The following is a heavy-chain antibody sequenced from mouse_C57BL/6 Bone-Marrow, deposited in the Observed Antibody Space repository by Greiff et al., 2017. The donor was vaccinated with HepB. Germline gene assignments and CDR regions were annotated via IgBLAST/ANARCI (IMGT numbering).Heavy chain of an antibody. D-gene: IGHD3-3*01. J-gene: IGHJ3*01. V-gene: IGHV1-81*01. CDR3: ARCLGQAFAY. CDR1: GYTFTSYG. Sequence: QVQLKQSGAELARPGASVKLSCKASGYTFTSYGISWVKQRTGQGLEWIGEIYPRSGNTYYNEKFKGKATLTADKSSSTAYMDLRSLTSEDSAVYFCARCLGQAFAYWGQGTLVTVSA. CDR2: IYPRSGNT.